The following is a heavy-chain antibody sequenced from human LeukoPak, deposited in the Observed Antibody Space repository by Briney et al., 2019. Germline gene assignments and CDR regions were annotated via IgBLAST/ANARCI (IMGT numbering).Heavy chain of an antibody. CDR1: GFTVSSNY. J-gene: IGHJ4*02. CDR3: ARAYLYYYDSSGYYPRQSYFDY. CDR2: IYSGGST. Sequence: GGSLRLSCAASGFTVSSNYMSWVRQAPGKGLEWVSVIYSGGSTYYADSVKGRFTISRDNSKNTLYLQMNSLRAEDTAVYYCARAYLYYYDSSGYYPRQSYFDYWGQGTLVTVSS. D-gene: IGHD3-22*01. V-gene: IGHV3-66*01.